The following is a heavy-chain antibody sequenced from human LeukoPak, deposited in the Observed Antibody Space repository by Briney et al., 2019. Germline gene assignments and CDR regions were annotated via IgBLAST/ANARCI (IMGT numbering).Heavy chain of an antibody. D-gene: IGHD3-22*01. CDR1: GFTFNTYT. J-gene: IGHJ4*02. Sequence: PGGSLRLSCAASGFTFNTYTMNWVRQAPGKGLEWVSYISGSSGIIDYADSVRGRFTISRDNAKNSLYLQMNSLRAEDTAVYYCARGYTYYEYSGQLPFDYWGQRTLVTVSS. CDR2: ISGSSGII. CDR3: ARGYTYYEYSGQLPFDY. V-gene: IGHV3-48*01.